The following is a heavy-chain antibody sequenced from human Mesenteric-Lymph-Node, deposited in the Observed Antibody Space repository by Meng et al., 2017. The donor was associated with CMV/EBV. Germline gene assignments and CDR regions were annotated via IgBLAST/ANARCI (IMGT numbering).Heavy chain of an antibody. CDR2: ITSSSSHI. CDR1: GFTFSSYS. Sequence: GGLRLSCAASGFTFSSYSMNWVRQAPGKGLEWVSSITSSSSHIYYADSVRGRFTISRDNAENSLYLQMNSLRAEDTAVYYCAELRSSVFDIWGQGTMVTVSS. V-gene: IGHV3-21*01. J-gene: IGHJ3*02. D-gene: IGHD2-21*01. CDR3: AELRSSVFDI.